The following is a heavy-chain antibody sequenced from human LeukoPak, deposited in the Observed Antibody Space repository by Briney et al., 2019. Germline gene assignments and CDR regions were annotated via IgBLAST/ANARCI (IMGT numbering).Heavy chain of an antibody. CDR2: ISSSSSTI. J-gene: IGHJ6*02. CDR1: GFTFSSYS. Sequence: GGSLRLSCAASGFTFSSYSMNWVRQAPGKGLEWVSYISSSSSTIYYADSVKGRFTISRDNAKNSLYLQMNSLRAEGTAVYYCAKDLAVTANYYYGMDVWGQGTPVTVSS. V-gene: IGHV3-48*04. CDR3: AKDLAVTANYYYGMDV. D-gene: IGHD2-21*02.